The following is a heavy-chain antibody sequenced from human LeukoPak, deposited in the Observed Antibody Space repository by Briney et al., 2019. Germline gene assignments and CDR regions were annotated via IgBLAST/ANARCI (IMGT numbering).Heavy chain of an antibody. V-gene: IGHV3-21*01. Sequence: GESLRLSCAASGFTFSSYSMNWVRQAPGKGLEWVSSISSGSSYIYYADSVKGRFTISRDNAKNSLYLQVNSLRAEDTAVYYCARETRHCSSTSCSSLEYFQHWGQGTLVTVSS. D-gene: IGHD2-2*01. J-gene: IGHJ1*01. CDR2: ISSGSSYI. CDR3: ARETRHCSSTSCSSLEYFQH. CDR1: GFTFSSYS.